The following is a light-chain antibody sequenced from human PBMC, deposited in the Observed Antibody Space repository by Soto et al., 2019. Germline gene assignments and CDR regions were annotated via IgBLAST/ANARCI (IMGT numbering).Light chain of an antibody. CDR2: GAS. Sequence: EIVLTQSPGTLSLSPGERATLSCRASQSVSSTYLAWYQQKPGQAPRLLIYGASNRATGIPDRFSGSGSGTHFTLTISRLEPEDFAVYYCQQYGGSRWTFGQGTRVDIK. CDR1: QSVSSTY. CDR3: QQYGGSRWT. V-gene: IGKV3-20*01. J-gene: IGKJ1*01.